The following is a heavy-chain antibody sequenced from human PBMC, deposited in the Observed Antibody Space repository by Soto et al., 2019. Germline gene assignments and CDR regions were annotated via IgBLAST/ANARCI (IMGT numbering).Heavy chain of an antibody. Sequence: GGSLRLSCAASGFSFGSYAMYWVRQPPGKGLEWVATVSYEGSIAYYSDSVKGRFTISRDNSMHTIYLQMNSIRAEDSALYYCARDLEPKEGDYYYYGMDVWGEGTRVPVSS. D-gene: IGHD1-26*01. J-gene: IGHJ6*04. V-gene: IGHV3-30*03. CDR1: GFSFGSYA. CDR3: ARDLEPKEGDYYYYGMDV. CDR2: VSYEGSIA.